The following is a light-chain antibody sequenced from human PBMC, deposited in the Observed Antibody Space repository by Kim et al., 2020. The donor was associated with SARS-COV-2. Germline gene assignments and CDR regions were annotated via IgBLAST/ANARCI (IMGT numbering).Light chain of an antibody. CDR2: GAS. Sequence: EIVMTQSPATLSVSPGERATLSCRASQSVSSNLAWYRQKPGQAPRLLIYGASTRATDIPARFSGSGSGTEFTLTISSLQSEDFAVYYCQQYNNWPRTFGQGTKVDIK. J-gene: IGKJ1*01. CDR1: QSVSSN. V-gene: IGKV3-15*01. CDR3: QQYNNWPRT.